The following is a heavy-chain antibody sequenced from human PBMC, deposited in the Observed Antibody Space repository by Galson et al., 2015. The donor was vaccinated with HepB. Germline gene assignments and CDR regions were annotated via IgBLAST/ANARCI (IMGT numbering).Heavy chain of an antibody. CDR2: IDPSDSYT. D-gene: IGHD3-10*01. J-gene: IGHJ3*02. Sequence: KGSGYSFTSYWISWVRQMPGKGLEWMGRIDPSDSYTNYSPSFQGHVTISADKSISTAYLQWSSLKASDTAMYYCARHRGVTDRHDAFDIWGQGTMVTVSS. CDR1: GYSFTSYW. V-gene: IGHV5-10-1*01. CDR3: ARHRGVTDRHDAFDI.